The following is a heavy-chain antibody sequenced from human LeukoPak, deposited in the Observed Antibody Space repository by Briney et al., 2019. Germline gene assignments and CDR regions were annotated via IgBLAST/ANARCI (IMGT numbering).Heavy chain of an antibody. V-gene: IGHV3-30-3*01. CDR1: GFTFSRYT. CDR3: ARDDYYDNSRRFDY. CDR2: ISYDGSNK. Sequence: PGGSLRLSCAASGFTFSRYTMHWVRQAPGKGLDWVAMISYDGSNKFYADSVKGRFTISRDNSKNTLYLQMNSLRAEDTAVYCCARDDYYDNSRRFDYWGQGTLVTVSS. D-gene: IGHD3-22*01. J-gene: IGHJ4*02.